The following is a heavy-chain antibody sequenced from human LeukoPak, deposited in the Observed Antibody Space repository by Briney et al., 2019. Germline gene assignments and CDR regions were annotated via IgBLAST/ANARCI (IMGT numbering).Heavy chain of an antibody. CDR2: ISGSGEST. D-gene: IGHD2-2*01. J-gene: IGHJ4*02. CDR3: AKEGVGCSTTSCWNNFDH. V-gene: IGHV3-23*01. Sequence: GGSLRLSCAASGFTFSYYDMSWVRQAPQKGLEWVSGISGSGESTDYADSVKGRFSVSRDNSKNTLYLQMNSLRAEDTAVYYCAKEGVGCSTTSCWNNFDHWGQGTLVTVSS. CDR1: GFTFSYYD.